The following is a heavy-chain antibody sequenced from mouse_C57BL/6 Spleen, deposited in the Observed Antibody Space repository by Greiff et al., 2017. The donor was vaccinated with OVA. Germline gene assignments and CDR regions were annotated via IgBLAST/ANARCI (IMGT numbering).Heavy chain of an antibody. V-gene: IGHV1-5*01. CDR2: IYPGNSDT. CDR1: GYTFTSYW. D-gene: IGHD2-4*01. Sequence: EVQLQQSGTVLARPGASVKMSCKTSGYTFTSYWMHWVKQRPGQGLEWIGAIYPGNSDTSYNQKFQGKAELTAVPSASTAYMELSSLTNEDSAVYYCTRTIYYDYDDYAMDYWGQGTSVTVSS. CDR3: TRTIYYDYDDYAMDY. J-gene: IGHJ4*01.